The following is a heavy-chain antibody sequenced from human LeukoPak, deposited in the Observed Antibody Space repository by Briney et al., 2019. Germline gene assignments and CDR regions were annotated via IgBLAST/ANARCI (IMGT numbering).Heavy chain of an antibody. Sequence: SETLSLTCTVSGGSISSYYWTWIRRPPGKGLGLEWIGYIYYSGGINYNPSLKSRVTISIDTSKNQVSLRLSSVTAAGTAVYYCARLWDSSSSLDYWGQGTLVTVSS. V-gene: IGHV4-59*08. CDR3: ARLWDSSSSLDY. CDR1: GGSISSYY. D-gene: IGHD6-6*01. CDR2: IYYSGGI. J-gene: IGHJ4*02.